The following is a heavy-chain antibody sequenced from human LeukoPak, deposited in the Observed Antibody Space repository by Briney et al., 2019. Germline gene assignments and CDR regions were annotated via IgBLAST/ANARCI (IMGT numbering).Heavy chain of an antibody. CDR2: ISSSSSYI. D-gene: IGHD2-21*01. J-gene: IGHJ3*02. Sequence: GGSLRLSCAASGFTFSSYSMNWVRQAPGKGLEWVSSISSSSSYIYYADSVKGRFTISRDNAKNSLYLQMNSLRAEDTAVYYCARDTVVVRGAFGIWGQGTMVTVSS. CDR3: ARDTVVVRGAFGI. V-gene: IGHV3-21*01. CDR1: GFTFSSYS.